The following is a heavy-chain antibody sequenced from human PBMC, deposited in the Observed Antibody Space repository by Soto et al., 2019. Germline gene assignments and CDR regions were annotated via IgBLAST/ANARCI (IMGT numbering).Heavy chain of an antibody. D-gene: IGHD6-13*01. Sequence: GGSLRLSCAASGFTFSSYAITWVRQAPGKGLEWVSVISGSGDRTYYADSVKGRFTISRDNSKNTLYLQMNSLRAEDTAVYYCGAGQYFSAYWGQGTLVTVSS. CDR2: ISGSGDRT. J-gene: IGHJ4*02. CDR1: GFTFSSYA. V-gene: IGHV3-23*01. CDR3: GAGQYFSAY.